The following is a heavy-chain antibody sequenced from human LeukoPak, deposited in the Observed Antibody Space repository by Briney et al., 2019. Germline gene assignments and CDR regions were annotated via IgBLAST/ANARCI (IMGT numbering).Heavy chain of an antibody. CDR1: GFTFSSYA. CDR3: ARGGLGSAFDN. J-gene: IGHJ4*02. Sequence: GGSLRLSCAASGFTFSSYALSWVRQAPGEGLECVSAISGSGGSTYPADSLKGRFTISRDNSKNPLYLQINSLRADDTAVFYCARGGLGSAFDNWGQGTLVTVSS. CDR2: ISGSGGST. D-gene: IGHD6-19*01. V-gene: IGHV3-23*01.